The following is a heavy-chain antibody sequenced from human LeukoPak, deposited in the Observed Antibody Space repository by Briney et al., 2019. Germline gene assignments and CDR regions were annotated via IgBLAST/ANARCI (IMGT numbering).Heavy chain of an antibody. V-gene: IGHV3-7*05. J-gene: IGHJ5*02. CDR2: IKQDGGEK. D-gene: IGHD1/OR15-1a*01. CDR1: GFTFSSYW. Sequence: GGSLRLSCAASGFTFSSYWMSWVRQAPGKGPEWVANIKQDGGEKYYVDSVKGRFTISRDKAKNSLYLQMNSLRAEDTAVYYCARRAREQLDTSPDNWFDPWGQGTLVTASS. CDR3: ARRAREQLDTSPDNWFDP.